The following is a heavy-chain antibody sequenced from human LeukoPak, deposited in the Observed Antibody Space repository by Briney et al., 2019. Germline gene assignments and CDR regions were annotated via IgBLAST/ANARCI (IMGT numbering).Heavy chain of an antibody. CDR1: GFTFSSYV. CDR3: ARDSLSYCSGGSCLRGAFDI. Sequence: GGSLRLSCAASGFTFSSYVMSWVRQAPGKGLEWVSGINWNGGSTGYADSVKGRFTISRDNAKNSLYLQMNSLRAEDTALYYCARDSLSYCSGGSCLRGAFDIWGQGTMVTVSS. J-gene: IGHJ3*02. CDR2: INWNGGST. D-gene: IGHD2-15*01. V-gene: IGHV3-20*04.